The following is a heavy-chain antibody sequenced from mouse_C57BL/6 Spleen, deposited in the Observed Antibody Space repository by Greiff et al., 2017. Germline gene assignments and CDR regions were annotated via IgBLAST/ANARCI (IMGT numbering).Heavy chain of an antibody. V-gene: IGHV14-3*01. D-gene: IGHD1-1*01. CDR1: GFNIKNTY. CDR2: IDPATGNP. J-gene: IGHJ4*01. CDR3: ARCDYGSSWGYAMDY. Sequence: VQLQQSVAELVRPGASVKLSCTASGFNIKNTYMHWVKQRPEQGLEWIGRIDPATGNPKYAPKFQGKATITAETSSNTAYLQLSSLTSEDTAIYYCARCDYGSSWGYAMDYWGQGTSVTVSS.